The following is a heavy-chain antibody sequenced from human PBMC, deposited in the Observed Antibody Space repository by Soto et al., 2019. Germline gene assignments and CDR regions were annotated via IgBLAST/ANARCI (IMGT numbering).Heavy chain of an antibody. D-gene: IGHD5-18*01. Sequence: QVQLVESGGGVVQPGRSLRLSCAASGFTFSSYGMNWVRQAPGKGLEWVAVIWYDGSNKYYADSVKGRFTISRDNSNNTQYLQMNSLRAEDTAVYYCARAEIQDYFQHWGQGTLVTVSS. CDR1: GFTFSSYG. CDR2: IWYDGSNK. J-gene: IGHJ1*01. V-gene: IGHV3-33*01. CDR3: ARAEIQDYFQH.